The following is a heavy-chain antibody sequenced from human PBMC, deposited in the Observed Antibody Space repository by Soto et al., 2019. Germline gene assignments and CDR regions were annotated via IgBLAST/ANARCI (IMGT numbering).Heavy chain of an antibody. CDR1: EFTFSSHA. Sequence: GGSLRLSCAASEFTFSSHAMSWVRQAPGKGLEWVSAISGSGGSTYYADSVKGRFTISRDNSKNTLYLQMNSLRAEDTAVYFCAKTLGGSFYYYYGLDVWGQGTTVTVSS. V-gene: IGHV3-23*01. CDR2: ISGSGGST. CDR3: AKTLGGSFYYYYGLDV. J-gene: IGHJ6*02. D-gene: IGHD2-15*01.